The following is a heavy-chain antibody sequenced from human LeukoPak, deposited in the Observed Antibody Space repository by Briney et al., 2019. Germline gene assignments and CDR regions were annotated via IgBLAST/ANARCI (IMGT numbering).Heavy chain of an antibody. D-gene: IGHD3-22*01. V-gene: IGHV5-51*01. CDR3: ARHSGLYDSSGYYYGF. CDR2: IYPGDSDT. CDR1: GYSFTNYW. J-gene: IGHJ4*02. Sequence: GESLKISCKGSGYSFTNYWIGRVRQMPGKGLEWMGIIYPGDSDTRYSPSFQGQVTISADKSISTAYLQWSSLKASDTAMYYCARHSGLYDSSGYYYGFWGQGTLVTVSS.